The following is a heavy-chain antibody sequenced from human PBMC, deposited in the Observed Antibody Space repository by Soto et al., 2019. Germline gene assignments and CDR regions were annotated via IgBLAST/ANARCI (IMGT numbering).Heavy chain of an antibody. J-gene: IGHJ5*02. V-gene: IGHV3-21*01. CDR1: TFSTYS. CDR2: ISSSSSYI. CDR3: ARDQGGSYDSWFVP. D-gene: IGHD1-26*01. Sequence: EVQLVESGGGLVKPGGSLRLSCAFTFSTYSLNWVRQAPGKGLEGVSSISSSSSYIKYADSVKGRFTISRDNAKNSLYLQMNSLRAEDTAVYYCARDQGGSYDSWFVPWGQGTLVTVSS.